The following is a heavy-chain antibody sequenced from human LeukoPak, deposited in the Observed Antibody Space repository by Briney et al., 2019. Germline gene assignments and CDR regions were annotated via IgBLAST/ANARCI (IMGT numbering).Heavy chain of an antibody. CDR3: ARDTRTFDY. J-gene: IGHJ4*02. V-gene: IGHV3-7*01. Sequence: GGSLRLSCAASGFTFSSYRMNWVHQAPGKGLEWVANIKQDGSEKYYVDSVRGRFTISRDNAKNSLFLQMNSLRAEDTAVYYCARDTRTFDYWGQGTLVTVSS. CDR2: IKQDGSEK. D-gene: IGHD1-26*01. CDR1: GFTFSSYR.